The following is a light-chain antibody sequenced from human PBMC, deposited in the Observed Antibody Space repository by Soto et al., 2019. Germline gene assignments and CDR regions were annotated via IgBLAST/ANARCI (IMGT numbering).Light chain of an antibody. J-gene: IGLJ1*01. CDR1: GSDVGGYNY. CDR2: DVS. CDR3: SACTSSSTLDV. Sequence: QSVLTQPASVSGSPGQSITISCTGTGSDVGGYNYVSWYQQHPGKAPKLMIYDVSNRPSGVSNRFSGSKSGNTASLTISGLQAEEEADYFCSACTSSSTLDVFGTGTKVTV. V-gene: IGLV2-14*01.